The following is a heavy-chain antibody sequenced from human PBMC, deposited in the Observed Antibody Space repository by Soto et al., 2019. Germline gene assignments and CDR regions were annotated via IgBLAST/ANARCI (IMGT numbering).Heavy chain of an antibody. CDR2: IDPSDSSS. J-gene: IGHJ6*02. Sequence: EVQLVQSGAEVKQPGESLTISCKGSGYRFTDYWITWVRQMPGKGLEWMGRIDPSDSSSDYSPSFRGHVTISVDKSISTAYLQWSSLKASDSAIYFCARPKTARVRSYYYGMDVWGQGTTVTVSS. D-gene: IGHD5-18*01. CDR3: ARPKTARVRSYYYGMDV. V-gene: IGHV5-10-1*03. CDR1: GYRFTDYW.